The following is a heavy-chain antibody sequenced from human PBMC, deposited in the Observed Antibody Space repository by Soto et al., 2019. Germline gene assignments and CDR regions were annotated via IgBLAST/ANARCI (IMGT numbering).Heavy chain of an antibody. CDR2: ISGSGGST. D-gene: IGHD3-16*01. CDR3: AKDLGSYGMDV. CDR1: GFTISSYA. V-gene: IGHV3-23*01. Sequence: GGSMRLSCTASGFTISSYAMSWVRQAPGKGLEWVSAISGSGGSTYYADSVKGRFTISRDNSKNTLYLQMNSLRAEDTAVYYCAKDLGSYGMDVWGQGTTVTVSS. J-gene: IGHJ6*02.